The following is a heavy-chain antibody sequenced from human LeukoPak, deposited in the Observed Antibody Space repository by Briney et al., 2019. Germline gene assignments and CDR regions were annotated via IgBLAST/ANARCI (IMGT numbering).Heavy chain of an antibody. CDR1: GFDFSGYV. D-gene: IGHD6-19*01. CDR2: ISSKGGTT. V-gene: IGHV3-64D*06. Sequence: GGSLTLSCLAYGFDFSGYVMEWVRQAPGKGLKSVSVISSKGGTTDYTESVKGRFNVSRDNSQNTLFLEMSSLGAEDTAVYYCVRHSVTQSTSGWYGALDIWGQGTMVVVSS. CDR3: VRHSVTQSTSGWYGALDI. J-gene: IGHJ3*02.